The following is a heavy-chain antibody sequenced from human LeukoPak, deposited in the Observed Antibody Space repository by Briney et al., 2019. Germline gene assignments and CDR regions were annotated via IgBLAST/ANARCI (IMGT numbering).Heavy chain of an antibody. J-gene: IGHJ5*02. V-gene: IGHV4-39*01. CDR3: ARASGYSST. D-gene: IGHD6-13*01. CDR2: IYYSGST. CDR1: GGSISSSTHY. Sequence: PSETLSLTCTVPGGSISSSTHYWGWIRQPPGKGLEWIGSIYYSGSTYYNPPLESRVTISVDTSKNQFSLKLSSVNAADTAVYYCARASGYSSTWGQGTLVTVSS.